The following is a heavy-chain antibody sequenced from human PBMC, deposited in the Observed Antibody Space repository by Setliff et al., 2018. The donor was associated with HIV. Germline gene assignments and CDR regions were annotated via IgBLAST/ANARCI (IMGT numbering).Heavy chain of an antibody. J-gene: IGHJ3*02. Sequence: PSETLSLTCTVSGGSISSYYWSWIRQPPGKGLEWFGYIYISGTTNYNPSLKSRVTISRDTSRNQFSLKLGSVTAADTAMYYCAREHCSGGSCNGFDIWGQGTMVTVSS. V-gene: IGHV4-4*09. D-gene: IGHD2-15*01. CDR3: AREHCSGGSCNGFDI. CDR1: GGSISSYY. CDR2: IYISGTT.